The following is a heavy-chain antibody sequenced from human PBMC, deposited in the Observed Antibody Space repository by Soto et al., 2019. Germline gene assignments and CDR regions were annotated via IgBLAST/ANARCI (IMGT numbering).Heavy chain of an antibody. CDR1: GSARSSGSYF. CDR3: TREQSDDNYFGH. V-gene: IGHV4-61*01. CDR2: IYYSGGT. Sequence: XETLSRTCTVAGSARSSGSYFHTWVRQPPGKGLEWLGYIYYSGGTNYNPSLKSRVTISLDKSKSQFSLRLISVTAADTAVYYCTREQSDDNYFGHWGQGTVVTVSP. D-gene: IGHD6-19*01. J-gene: IGHJ5*02.